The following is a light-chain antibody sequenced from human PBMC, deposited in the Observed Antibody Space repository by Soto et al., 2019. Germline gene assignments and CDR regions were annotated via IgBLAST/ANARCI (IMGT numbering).Light chain of an antibody. CDR3: SSYTSSSTVV. CDR2: EVS. V-gene: IGLV2-14*01. J-gene: IGLJ2*01. CDR1: SRDVGGYNY. Sequence: QSALTQPASVSGSPGQSITISCTGTSRDVGGYNYVSWYQQHPGKAPKLMIYEVSNRPSGVSNRFSGSKSGNTASLTISGRQAEDEADYYCSSYTSSSTVVFGGGTKVTVL.